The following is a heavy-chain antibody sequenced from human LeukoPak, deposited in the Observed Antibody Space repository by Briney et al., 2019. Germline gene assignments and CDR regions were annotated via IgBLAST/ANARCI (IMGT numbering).Heavy chain of an antibody. CDR3: ARDLVTPGARGFDY. Sequence: GGSLRLSCAASGFTFSSYSTSWVRQAPGEGLEWISYIVSTGTTIYYADSVRGRFTISRDNAKNSLYLQMNSLRADDTAVYYCARDLVTPGARGFDYWGQGTLVTVSS. J-gene: IGHJ4*02. D-gene: IGHD2-21*02. V-gene: IGHV3-48*01. CDR1: GFTFSSYS. CDR2: IVSTGTTI.